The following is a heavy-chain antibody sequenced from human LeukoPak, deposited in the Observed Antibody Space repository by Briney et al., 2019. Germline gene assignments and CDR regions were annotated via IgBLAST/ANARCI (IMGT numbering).Heavy chain of an antibody. Sequence: SETLSLTCTVSGGSMGNYFWSWIRQPPGKGLEWIGYIYHSGRTNYNPSLESRVTISVGTSKNQFSLKVTSVTAADTAMYYCARLDWGFDYWGQGALVAVSS. CDR2: IYHSGRT. V-gene: IGHV4-4*09. J-gene: IGHJ4*02. D-gene: IGHD7-27*01. CDR1: GGSMGNYF. CDR3: ARLDWGFDY.